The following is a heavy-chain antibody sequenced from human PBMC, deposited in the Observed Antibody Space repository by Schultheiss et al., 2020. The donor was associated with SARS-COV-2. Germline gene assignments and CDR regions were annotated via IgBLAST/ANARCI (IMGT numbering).Heavy chain of an antibody. V-gene: IGHV3-11*04. D-gene: IGHD2-21*01. J-gene: IGHJ6*02. CDR2: ISSSGSTI. CDR3: ARDHLVVIAYYYGMDV. Sequence: GGSLRLSCAASGFTFSDYYMSWIRQAPGKGLEWVSYISSSGSTIYYADSVKGRFTISRDNAKNSLYLQMNSLRAEDTAVYYCARDHLVVIAYYYGMDVWGQGTTVTVSS. CDR1: GFTFSDYY.